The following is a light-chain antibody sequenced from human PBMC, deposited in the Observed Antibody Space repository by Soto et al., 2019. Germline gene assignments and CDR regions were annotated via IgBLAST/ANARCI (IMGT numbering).Light chain of an antibody. CDR2: DVS. V-gene: IGKV3-20*01. CDR1: PIFSAIQ. J-gene: IGKJ1*01. CDR3: QQYTQSLWT. Sequence: IVLTQSAGTRSLCPGERATLSCSTRPIFSAIQFALYQQKPGQAPRLLLYDVSIRATTIPDRFSGSGSGTDFTLTINRPEPEASAVYYCQQYTQSLWTFGPGTKADIK.